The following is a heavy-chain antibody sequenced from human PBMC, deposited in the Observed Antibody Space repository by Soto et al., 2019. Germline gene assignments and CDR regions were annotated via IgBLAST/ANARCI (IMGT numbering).Heavy chain of an antibody. CDR1: GLTFSNRW. Sequence: GGSLRLSCAASGLTFSNRWMSWVRQVPGKGLEWVGRMKSQRDGATTDYAAPVKDRFTISRDDSKNTLYLQMNSLKTEDTAVYFCTTQGMVRGVIITTGNAYWGQGTLVTVSS. J-gene: IGHJ4*02. D-gene: IGHD3-10*01. CDR3: TTQGMVRGVIITTGNAY. CDR2: MKSQRDGATT. V-gene: IGHV3-15*01.